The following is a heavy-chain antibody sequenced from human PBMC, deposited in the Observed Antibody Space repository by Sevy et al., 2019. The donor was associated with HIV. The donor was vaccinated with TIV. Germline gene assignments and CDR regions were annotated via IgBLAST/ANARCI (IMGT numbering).Heavy chain of an antibody. CDR2: INEDGSDE. CDR3: ARAHTLCGGGDCSPGWFDP. D-gene: IGHD2-21*02. CDR1: GFTFTNYW. Sequence: GGSLRLSCVASGFTFTNYWMSWVRQAPGKGLEWVANINEDGSDEHYVVSVRGRVTISRDNAKNSLYLQMNSLRAEDTAVYYCARAHTLCGGGDCSPGWFDPWGQGTLVTVSS. V-gene: IGHV3-7*01. J-gene: IGHJ5*02.